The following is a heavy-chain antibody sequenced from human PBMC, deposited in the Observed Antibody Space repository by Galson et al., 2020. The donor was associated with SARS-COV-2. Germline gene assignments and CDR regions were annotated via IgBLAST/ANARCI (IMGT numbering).Heavy chain of an antibody. Sequence: SQTLSLTCTVSSGSITSGSFYWSWIRQHPGKGLEWIGYMYYSGTNYYNPSLKSRLTISADTTKNQFSLRLSSVTAADTAVYYCARSGGYSYDALDFWGQGTMVTVSS. J-gene: IGHJ3*01. V-gene: IGHV4-31*03. CDR1: SGSITSGSFY. CDR2: MYYSGTN. D-gene: IGHD5-18*01. CDR3: ARSGGYSYDALDF.